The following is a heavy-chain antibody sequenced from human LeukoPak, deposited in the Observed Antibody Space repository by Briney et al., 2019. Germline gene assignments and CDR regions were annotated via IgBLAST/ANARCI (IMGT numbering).Heavy chain of an antibody. J-gene: IGHJ4*02. V-gene: IGHV4-34*01. CDR3: ARGSEWFGKFDF. CDR2: INHSRST. CDR1: GGSFSGYY. Sequence: SETLSLTCAVYGGSFSGYYWSWIRQPPGKGLEWIGEINHSRSTNYNPSLKSRVTISVDTSKNQFSLKLSSVTAADAAVYYCARGSEWFGKFDFWGLGTLVTVS. D-gene: IGHD3-10*01.